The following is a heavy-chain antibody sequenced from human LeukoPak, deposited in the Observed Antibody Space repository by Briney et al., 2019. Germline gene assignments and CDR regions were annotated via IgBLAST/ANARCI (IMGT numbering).Heavy chain of an antibody. Sequence: SETLSLTCTVSGGSISSSCYYWGWIRQPPGKGLEWIGSIYYSGSTYYNPSLKSRVTISVDTSKNQFSLKLSSVTAADTAVYYCARLQLLWFGELAGWGQGTLVTVSS. J-gene: IGHJ4*02. CDR2: IYYSGST. CDR3: ARLQLLWFGELAG. D-gene: IGHD3-10*01. CDR1: GGSISSSCYY. V-gene: IGHV4-39*01.